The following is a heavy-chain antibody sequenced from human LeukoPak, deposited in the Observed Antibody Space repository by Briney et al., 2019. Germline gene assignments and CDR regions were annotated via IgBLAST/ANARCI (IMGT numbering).Heavy chain of an antibody. CDR3: ARAERRPDIVVVPAAIWSGMDV. CDR2: INPNSGGT. D-gene: IGHD2-2*01. J-gene: IGHJ6*01. V-gene: IGHV1-2*02. Sequence: ASVKVSCKASGFTFTGYYMHWVRQAPGQGLEWMGWINPNSGGTNYAQKFQGRVTMTRDTSISTAYTELSRLRSDDTAVYYCARAERRPDIVVVPAAIWSGMDVWGQGTTVTVSS. CDR1: GFTFTGYY.